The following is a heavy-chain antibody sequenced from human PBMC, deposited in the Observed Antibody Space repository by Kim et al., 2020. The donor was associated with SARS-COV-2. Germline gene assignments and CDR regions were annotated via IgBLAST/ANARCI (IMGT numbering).Heavy chain of an antibody. Sequence: SETLSLTCAVYGGSFSGYYWSWIRQPPGKGLEWIGEINHSGSTNYNPSLKSRVTISVDTSKNQFSLKLSSVTAADTAVYYCARGLGAERWLQFFYWGQGTLVTVSS. CDR3: ARGLGAERWLQFFY. D-gene: IGHD5-12*01. CDR2: INHSGST. V-gene: IGHV4-34*01. CDR1: GGSFSGYY. J-gene: IGHJ4*02.